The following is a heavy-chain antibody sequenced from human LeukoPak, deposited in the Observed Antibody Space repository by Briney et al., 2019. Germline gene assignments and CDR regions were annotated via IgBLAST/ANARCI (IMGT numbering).Heavy chain of an antibody. CDR1: GFTFSSYA. CDR2: ISYDGSNK. D-gene: IGHD5-24*01. Sequence: PGRSLRLSCAASGFTFSSYAMHWVRQAPGKGLEWVAVISYDGSNKCYADSVKGRFTISRDNSKNTLYLQMNSLRAEDTAVYYCARGRRWLQFQTPIDYWGQGTLVTVSS. V-gene: IGHV3-30-3*01. CDR3: ARGRRWLQFQTPIDY. J-gene: IGHJ4*02.